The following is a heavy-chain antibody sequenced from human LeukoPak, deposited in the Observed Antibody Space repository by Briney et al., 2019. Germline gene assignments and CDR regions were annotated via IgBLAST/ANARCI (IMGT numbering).Heavy chain of an antibody. Sequence: PGGSLRLSCAASGLSFSSFAMSWVRKGPARGLEWISSIRGNDETFYADCVNGLFTLSSDSSRNTVYFQLKNLRAEDTAIYYCAKASWVSSTDAVRWGQGTLVTVSS. V-gene: IGHV3-23*01. CDR2: IRGNDET. D-gene: IGHD3-16*01. CDR1: GLSFSSFA. J-gene: IGHJ4*02. CDR3: AKASWVSSTDAVR.